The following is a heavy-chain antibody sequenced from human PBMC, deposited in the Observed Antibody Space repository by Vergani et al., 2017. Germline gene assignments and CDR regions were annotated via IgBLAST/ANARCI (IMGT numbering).Heavy chain of an antibody. CDR1: GFTFTNFA. CDR2: LSASDRRT. Sequence: EVQLLESGGGLAQPGGSLRLSCAASGFTFTNFAMTWVRQAPGEGLEWVSTLSASDRRTHYADSVKGRFTISRDNSKNTLFLHMNSLRPEDTAVYYCAKVGRSEVAGTFGAFDIWGKGTMVTVSS. J-gene: IGHJ3*02. V-gene: IGHV3-23*01. CDR3: AKVGRSEVAGTFGAFDI. D-gene: IGHD6-19*01.